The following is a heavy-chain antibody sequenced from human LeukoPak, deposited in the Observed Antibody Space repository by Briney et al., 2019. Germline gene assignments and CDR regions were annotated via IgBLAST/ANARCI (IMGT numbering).Heavy chain of an antibody. J-gene: IGHJ3*02. Sequence: PGGSLRLSCAASGFTFSSYAMHWVRQAPGKGLEWVAVISYDGSNKYSADSVKGRFTISRDNSKNTLYLQMNSLRAEDTAVYYCAREGAAAGYDAFDIWGQGTMVTVSS. CDR3: AREGAAAGYDAFDI. V-gene: IGHV3-30-3*01. D-gene: IGHD6-13*01. CDR2: ISYDGSNK. CDR1: GFTFSSYA.